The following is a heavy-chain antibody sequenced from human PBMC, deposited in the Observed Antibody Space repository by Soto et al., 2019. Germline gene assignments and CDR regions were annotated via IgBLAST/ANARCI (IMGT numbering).Heavy chain of an antibody. J-gene: IGHJ4*02. CDR2: IIPIFGTA. CDR3: ASRLRRDGYDWYY. V-gene: IGHV1-69*01. CDR1: GHSYTIYG. Sequence: SVKLYCKTSGHSYTIYGIGWLRHNTGQGREWMGGIIPIFGTANYAKKFQGRVTITADESTSTAYMELISLGAEDTAVYYCASRLRRDGYDWYYWGQGTLVTLSS. D-gene: IGHD5-12*01.